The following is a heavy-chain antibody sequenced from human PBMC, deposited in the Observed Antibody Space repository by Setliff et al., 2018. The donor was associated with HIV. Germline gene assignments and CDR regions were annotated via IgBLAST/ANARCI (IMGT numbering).Heavy chain of an antibody. CDR3: ARDPTIPSPDYFDH. CDR2: IPYDGSNI. Sequence: QPGGSLRLSCAASGFTFSSYAMYWVRQAPGKGLEWVAVIPYDGSNIHYADSVKGRFTISRDNSKNTVYLQMNSLKTEDTAIYYCARDPTIPSPDYFDHWGQGTLVTV. J-gene: IGHJ4*02. CDR1: GFTFSSYA. D-gene: IGHD4-4*01. V-gene: IGHV3-30*04.